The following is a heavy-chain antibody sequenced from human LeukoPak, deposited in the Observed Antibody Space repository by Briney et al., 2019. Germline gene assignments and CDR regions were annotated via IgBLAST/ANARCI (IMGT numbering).Heavy chain of an antibody. D-gene: IGHD4-23*01. CDR2: INTNTGNP. J-gene: IGHJ4*02. CDR1: GYIFTDYY. CDR3: ARDLYGGNFGPDY. V-gene: IGHV7-4-1*02. Sequence: ASVKVSCKASGYIFTDYYMHWVRQAPGQGLEWMGWINTNTGNPTYAQGFTGRFVFSLDTSVSTAYLQISSLKAEDTAVYYCARDLYGGNFGPDYWGQGTLVTVSS.